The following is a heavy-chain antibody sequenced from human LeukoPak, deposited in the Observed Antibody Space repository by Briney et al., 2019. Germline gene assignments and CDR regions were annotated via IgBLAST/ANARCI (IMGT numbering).Heavy chain of an antibody. CDR2: IYGGGST. V-gene: IGHV3-53*01. CDR1: GFTVSSNY. CDR3: AKRRYSGSYFDY. J-gene: IGHJ4*02. Sequence: GGSLRLSCAASGFTVSSNYMSWVRQAPGKGLEWVSIIYGGGSTYYADSVKGRFTISSDNSKNTLYLQMNSLRAEDTAVYYCAKRRYSGSYFDYWGQGTLVTVSS. D-gene: IGHD1-26*01.